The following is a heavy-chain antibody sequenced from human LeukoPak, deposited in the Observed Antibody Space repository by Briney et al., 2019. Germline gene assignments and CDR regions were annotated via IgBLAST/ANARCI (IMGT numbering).Heavy chain of an antibody. CDR1: GFTFSSYW. D-gene: IGHD2-15*01. Sequence: GGSLRLSCAASGFTFSSYWMSWVHQAPGKGLEWVASIKQDGSEKYYVDSVKGRFTISRDNAKNSLYLQMNSLRAEDTAVYYCARGDDCSGGSCYLLDYYYMDVWGKGTTVTVSS. CDR2: IKQDGSEK. V-gene: IGHV3-7*01. CDR3: ARGDDCSGGSCYLLDYYYMDV. J-gene: IGHJ6*03.